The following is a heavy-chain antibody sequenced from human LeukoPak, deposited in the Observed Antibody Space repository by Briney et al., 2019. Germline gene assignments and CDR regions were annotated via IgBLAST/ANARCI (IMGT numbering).Heavy chain of an antibody. Sequence: PSETLSLTCTVSGGSISSSSYYWGWIRQPPGKGREWIGSIYYSGSTYYNPSLKSRVTISVDTSKNQFSLKLSSVTAADTAVYYCARGRVAPQWLVGYYYYGMDVWGQGTTVTVSS. J-gene: IGHJ6*02. V-gene: IGHV4-39*01. CDR1: GGSISSSSYY. CDR3: ARGRVAPQWLVGYYYYGMDV. D-gene: IGHD6-19*01. CDR2: IYYSGST.